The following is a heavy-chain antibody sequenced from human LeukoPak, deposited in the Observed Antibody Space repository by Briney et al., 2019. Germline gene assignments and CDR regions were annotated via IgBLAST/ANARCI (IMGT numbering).Heavy chain of an antibody. CDR1: GFTFSRYG. Sequence: GGSLRLSYSASGFTFSRYGMHWVRQAPGKGLEYVSAIVSNGDSTYYADSVKGRFTISRDNAKNTLYLQMSSLRPDDTAVYYCVNPGWYYDSSGYSYHYGMDVWGQGTTVTVSS. J-gene: IGHJ6*02. CDR3: VNPGWYYDSSGYSYHYGMDV. D-gene: IGHD3-22*01. V-gene: IGHV3-64D*09. CDR2: IVSNGDST.